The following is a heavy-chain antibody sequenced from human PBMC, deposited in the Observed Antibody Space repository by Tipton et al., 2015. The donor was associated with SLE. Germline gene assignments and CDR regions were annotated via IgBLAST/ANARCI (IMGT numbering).Heavy chain of an antibody. D-gene: IGHD6-13*01. CDR3: ARHYGYSSSYFDY. Sequence: TLSLTCTVYGGSISSSSYYWGWIRQPPGKGLEWIGSIYYSGSTYYNPSLKSRVTISVDTSKNQFSLKLSSVTAADTAVYYCARHYGYSSSYFDYWGQGTLVTVSS. CDR2: IYYSGST. J-gene: IGHJ4*02. CDR1: GGSISSSSYY. V-gene: IGHV4-39*01.